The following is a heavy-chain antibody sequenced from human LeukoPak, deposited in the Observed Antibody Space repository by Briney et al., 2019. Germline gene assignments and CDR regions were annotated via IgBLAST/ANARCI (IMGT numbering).Heavy chain of an antibody. CDR2: ISYDGSNK. J-gene: IGHJ4*02. Sequence: QPGGSLRLSCAASGFTFSSYAMHWVRQAPGKGLEWVAVISYDGSNKYYADSVKGRFTISRDNSKNTLYLQMNSLRAEDTAVYYCARAWAGVAATFDYWGQGTLVTVSS. D-gene: IGHD2-15*01. CDR1: GFTFSSYA. V-gene: IGHV3-30*04. CDR3: ARAWAGVAATFDY.